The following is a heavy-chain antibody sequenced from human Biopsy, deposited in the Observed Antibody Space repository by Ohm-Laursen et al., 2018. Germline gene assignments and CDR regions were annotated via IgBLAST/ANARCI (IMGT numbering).Heavy chain of an antibody. J-gene: IGHJ6*02. CDR3: ARDTRWSPYSMDV. CDR2: ISGGGTI. V-gene: IGHV3-11*04. Sequence: SLRLSCSASGFSFSDYHMRWIRQAPGRGLEWVSYISGGGTIYYGDSMKGRVTISRDNAKKSLYLQMNGLRAEDTAVYYCARDTRWSPYSMDVWGQGTTVTVSS. CDR1: GFSFSDYH. D-gene: IGHD4-23*01.